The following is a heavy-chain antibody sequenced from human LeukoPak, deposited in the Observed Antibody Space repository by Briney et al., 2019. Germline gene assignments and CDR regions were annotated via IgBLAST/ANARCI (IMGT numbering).Heavy chain of an antibody. CDR2: INHSGST. CDR3: AREGRHIDY. CDR1: GGSFSGYC. Sequence: SETLSLTCAVYGGSFSGYCWSWIRQPPGKGLEWIGEINHSGSTNYNPSLKSRVTISVDTSKNQFSLKLSSVTAADTAVYYCAREGRHIDYWGRGTLVTVSS. J-gene: IGHJ4*02. V-gene: IGHV4-34*01.